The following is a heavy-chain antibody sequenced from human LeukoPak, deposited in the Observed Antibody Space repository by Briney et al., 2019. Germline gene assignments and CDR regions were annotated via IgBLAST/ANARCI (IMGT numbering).Heavy chain of an antibody. CDR2: ISSSSSYI. CDR1: GFTFSSYS. CDR3: ARIFRHAFDI. V-gene: IGHV3-21*01. D-gene: IGHD3-9*01. J-gene: IGHJ3*02. Sequence: GGPLRLSCAASGFTFSSYSMNWVRQAPGKGLEWVSSISSSSSYIYYADSVKGRFTISRDNAKNSLYLQMNSLRAEDTAVYYCARIFRHAFDIWGQGTMVTVSS.